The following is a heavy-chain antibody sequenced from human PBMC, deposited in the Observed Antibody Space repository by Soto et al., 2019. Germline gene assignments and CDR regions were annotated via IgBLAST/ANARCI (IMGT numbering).Heavy chain of an antibody. V-gene: IGHV3-30*18. CDR1: GSTFSSYG. CDR3: AKETPEYYDSSGYYSFDY. J-gene: IGHJ4*02. CDR2: ISYDGSNK. Sequence: SLRLSCAASGSTFSSYGMHWVRQAPGKGLEWVAVISYDGSNKYYADSVKGRFTISRDNSKNTLYLQMNSLRAEDTAVYYCAKETPEYYDSSGYYSFDYWGQGTLVTVS. D-gene: IGHD3-22*01.